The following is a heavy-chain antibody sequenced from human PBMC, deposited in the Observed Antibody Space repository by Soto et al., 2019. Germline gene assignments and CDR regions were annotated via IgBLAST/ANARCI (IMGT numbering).Heavy chain of an antibody. J-gene: IGHJ4*02. Sequence: QVQLQESGPGLVKPSGTLSLTCAVSGVSLSSSNWWSWVRQHRGKWLAWIGEIYHSGSTKYNQSLKSRLTISVDQSKTQSSLKLSSVTVADTAVYYCAKITKSGICFDYWGQGTLVTVSS. CDR3: AKITKSGICFDY. CDR1: GVSLSSSNW. D-gene: IGHD3-10*01. CDR2: IYHSGST. V-gene: IGHV4-4*02.